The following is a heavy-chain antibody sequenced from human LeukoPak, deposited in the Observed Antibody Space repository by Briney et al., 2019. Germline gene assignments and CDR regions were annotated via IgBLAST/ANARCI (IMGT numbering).Heavy chain of an antibody. D-gene: IGHD6-6*01. CDR3: ASHIAARAYYFDY. V-gene: IGHV4-34*01. CDR2: INHSGST. J-gene: IGHJ4*02. Sequence: TSETLSLTCAVYGGSFSGYYWSWIRQPPGKGLEWIGEINHSGSTSYNPSLKSRVTISVDTSKNQFSLKLSSVTAADTAVYYCASHIAARAYYFDYWGQGTLVTVSS. CDR1: GGSFSGYY.